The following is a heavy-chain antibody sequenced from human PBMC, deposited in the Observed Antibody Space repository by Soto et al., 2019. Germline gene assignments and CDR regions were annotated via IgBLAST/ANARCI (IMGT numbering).Heavy chain of an antibody. CDR2: IYYSGST. CDR3: VRRYCSGGSCYISWFDY. J-gene: IGHJ4*02. CDR1: GGSISSSSYY. D-gene: IGHD2-15*01. V-gene: IGHV4-39*01. Sequence: QLQLQESGPGLVKPSETLSLTCTVSGGSISSSSYYWGWIRQPPGKGLEWIGSIYYSGSTYYNPSLKSRVTISVDTSKNQFSLKLSSVTAADTAVYYCVRRYCSGGSCYISWFDYWGQGTLVTVSS.